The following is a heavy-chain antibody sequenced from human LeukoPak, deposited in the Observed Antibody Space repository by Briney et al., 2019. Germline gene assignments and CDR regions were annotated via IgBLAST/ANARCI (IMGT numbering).Heavy chain of an antibody. J-gene: IGHJ6*03. D-gene: IGHD1-1*01. V-gene: IGHV1-2*02. Sequence: ASVKVSCKASGYTFTGYYMHWVRQAPGQGLEWMGWINPNSGGTNYAQKFQGRVTMTRDTSTSTVYMELSSLRSEDTAVYYCARHKDLHGIYYYYYMDVWGKGTTVTISS. CDR2: INPNSGGT. CDR3: ARHKDLHGIYYYYYMDV. CDR1: GYTFTGYY.